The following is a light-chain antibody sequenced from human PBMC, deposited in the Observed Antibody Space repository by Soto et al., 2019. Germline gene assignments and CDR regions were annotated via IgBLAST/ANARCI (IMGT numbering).Light chain of an antibody. V-gene: IGKV3-20*01. CDR3: QQYTGPPTT. CDR1: QSVDSTY. CDR2: ATS. Sequence: EIVLSQSPGTLSLSPGERATLSCRASQSVDSTYLAWYQQKPDQSPRLLIYATSTRAAGIPDRFSGSGSGTDCTPTISSLEPDDSAVYFCQQYTGPPTTFGQGTRLEI. J-gene: IGKJ5*01.